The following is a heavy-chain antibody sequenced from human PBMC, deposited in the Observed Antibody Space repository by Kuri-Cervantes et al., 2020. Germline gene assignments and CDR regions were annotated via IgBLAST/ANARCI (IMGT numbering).Heavy chain of an antibody. V-gene: IGHV3-69-1*01. CDR3: AKDMGWAAIGRFDY. Sequence: GGSLRLSCAASGFIFSDYTMNWVRQAPGKGLEWISYISSSSTICYADSVKGRFTISRDNAKNSLYLQMNSLRAEDTALYYCAKDMGWAAIGRFDYWGQGALVTVSS. CDR1: GFIFSDYT. CDR2: ISSSSTI. D-gene: IGHD1-26*01. J-gene: IGHJ4*02.